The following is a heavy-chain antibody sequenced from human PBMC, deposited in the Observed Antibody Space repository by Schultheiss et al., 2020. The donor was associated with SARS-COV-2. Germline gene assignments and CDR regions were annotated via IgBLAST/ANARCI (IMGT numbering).Heavy chain of an antibody. D-gene: IGHD4-17*01. CDR2: MYFSGST. Sequence: SETLSLTCTVSGYSLISGGYYWSWIRQHPGEGLEWIGHMYFSGSTYYNPSLKSRATISVDTTKKQFSLRLSSVTAADTAVYYCARWTDYGDYGPHYWGQGTLVTVSS. CDR3: ARWTDYGDYGPHY. V-gene: IGHV4-31*03. J-gene: IGHJ4*02. CDR1: GYSLISGGYY.